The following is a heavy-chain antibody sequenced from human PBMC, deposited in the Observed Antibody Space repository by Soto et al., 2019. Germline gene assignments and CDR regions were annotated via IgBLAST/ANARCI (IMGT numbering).Heavy chain of an antibody. Sequence: PVGSLRLSCAASGFTFSSYGMHWVRQAPGKGLEWVAVIWYDGSNKYYADSVKGRFTISRDNSKNTLYLQMNSLRAEDTAVYYCARADWNYPFDYWGQGTLVTVSS. CDR3: ARADWNYPFDY. J-gene: IGHJ4*02. CDR1: GFTFSSYG. D-gene: IGHD1-7*01. CDR2: IWYDGSNK. V-gene: IGHV3-33*01.